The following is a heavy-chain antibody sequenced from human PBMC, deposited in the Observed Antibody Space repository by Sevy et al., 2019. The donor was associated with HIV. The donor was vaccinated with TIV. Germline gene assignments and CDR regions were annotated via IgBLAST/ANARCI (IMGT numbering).Heavy chain of an antibody. CDR2: IVVGRVNT. Sequence: ASVKVSCKASGFTFNKSAVQWVRQARGQRLEWIGWIVVGRVNTNYAQKFQERVTITSDMSTSTAYMELSSLRSEDTAVYYGATESRGFCSGGSCSVDNGMDVWGQGTTVTVSS. D-gene: IGHD2-15*01. V-gene: IGHV1-58*01. CDR3: ATESRGFCSGGSCSVDNGMDV. J-gene: IGHJ6*02. CDR1: GFTFNKSA.